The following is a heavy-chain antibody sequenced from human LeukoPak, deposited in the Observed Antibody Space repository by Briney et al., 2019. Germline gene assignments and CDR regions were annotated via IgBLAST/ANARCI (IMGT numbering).Heavy chain of an antibody. CDR1: GGTFSSYA. CDR3: ARADDTRGAYSSSDY. V-gene: IGHV1-69*06. J-gene: IGHJ4*02. CDR2: IIPIFGTA. D-gene: IGHD6-6*01. Sequence: ASVKVSCKASGGTFSSYAISWVRQAPGQGLEWMGGIIPIFGTANYAQKFQGRVTITADKSTSTACMELSSLRSEDTAVYYCARADDTRGAYSSSDYWGQGTLVTVSS.